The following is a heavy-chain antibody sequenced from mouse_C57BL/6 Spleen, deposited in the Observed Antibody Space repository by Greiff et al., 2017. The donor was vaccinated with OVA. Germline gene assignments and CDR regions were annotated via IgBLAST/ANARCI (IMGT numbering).Heavy chain of an antibody. CDR3: ASPFLYYDYDHWYFDV. Sequence: EVQLQQSGAELVKPGASVKLSCTASGFNIKDYYMHWVKQRTEQGLEWIGRIDPEDGETKYAPKFKGKATITADTSSNTAYLQLSSLTSEDTAVYYCASPFLYYDYDHWYFDVWGTGTTVTVSS. V-gene: IGHV14-2*01. CDR1: GFNIKDYY. J-gene: IGHJ1*03. D-gene: IGHD2-4*01. CDR2: IDPEDGET.